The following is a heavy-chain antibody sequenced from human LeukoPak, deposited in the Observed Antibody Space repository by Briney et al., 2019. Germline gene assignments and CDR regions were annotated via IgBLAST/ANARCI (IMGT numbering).Heavy chain of an antibody. CDR1: GYTFTGYY. CDR2: INPNSGGT. D-gene: IGHD3-22*01. CDR3: ARLYYDSSGAYHGWFDP. Sequence: ASVKVSCKASGYTFTGYYMHWVRQAPGQGLEWMGWINPNSGGTNYAQKFQGRVTMTRDTSISTAYMELSRLRSDDTAVYYCARLYYDSSGAYHGWFDPWGQGTLVTVSS. V-gene: IGHV1-2*02. J-gene: IGHJ5*02.